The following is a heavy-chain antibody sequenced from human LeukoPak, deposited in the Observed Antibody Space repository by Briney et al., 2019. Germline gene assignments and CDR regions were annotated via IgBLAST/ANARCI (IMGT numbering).Heavy chain of an antibody. Sequence: GGSLRLSCVVSGFSVSSNYMTWVRQAPGQGLEWVSILYSGGTTYYADSVKGRFTISRDNSKNTLYLQMNSLGDEDTAVYYCAREFSGCDYWGQGTLVTVSS. CDR3: AREFSGCDY. V-gene: IGHV3-53*01. CDR1: GFSVSSNY. CDR2: LYSGGTT. D-gene: IGHD5-12*01. J-gene: IGHJ4*02.